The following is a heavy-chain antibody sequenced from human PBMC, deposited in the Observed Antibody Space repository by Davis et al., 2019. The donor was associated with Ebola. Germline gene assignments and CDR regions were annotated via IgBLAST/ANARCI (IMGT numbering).Heavy chain of an antibody. CDR1: GGSVSSGSYY. CDR2: IYYSGST. J-gene: IGHJ4*02. CDR3: ARAVWGSYQTFNY. V-gene: IGHV4-61*01. Sequence: MPSETLSLTCTVSGGSVSSGSYYWSWIRQPPGKGLEWIGYIYYSGSTNYNPSLKSRVTISVDTSKNQFSLKLSSVTAADTAVYYCARAVWGSYQTFNYWGQGTLVTVSS. D-gene: IGHD3-16*02.